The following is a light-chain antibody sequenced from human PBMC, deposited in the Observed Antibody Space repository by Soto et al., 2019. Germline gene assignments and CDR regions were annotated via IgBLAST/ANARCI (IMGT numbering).Light chain of an antibody. V-gene: IGKV1-5*01. CDR2: DAS. J-gene: IGKJ5*01. CDR1: QNIRNW. CDR3: KKYNSYLIT. Sequence: DIQMTQSTSTLSASVVDIITITCRASQNIRNWLAWYQQQPGTAPNPLIYDASSLESGVPSRFSGSGSGTEFTLTISSLQPDEFATYYCKKYNSYLITFGQGTRLAIK.